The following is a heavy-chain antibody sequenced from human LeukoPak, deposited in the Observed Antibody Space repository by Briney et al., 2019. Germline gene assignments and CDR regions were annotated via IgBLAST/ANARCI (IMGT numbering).Heavy chain of an antibody. J-gene: IGHJ6*04. CDR2: ISSSSNYV. V-gene: IGHV3-21*01. CDR3: ARGHYYGMDV. CDR1: GFTFSSYI. Sequence: GGSLRLSCAASGFTFSSYIMNWVRQAPGKGLEWVSSISSSSNYVYYADSVKGRFTISRDNTKNSLYLQMNSLRAEDTAVYYCARGHYYGMDVWGKGTTVTISS.